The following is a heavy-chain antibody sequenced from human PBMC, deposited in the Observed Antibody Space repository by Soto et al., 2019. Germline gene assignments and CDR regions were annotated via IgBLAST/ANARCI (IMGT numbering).Heavy chain of an antibody. CDR1: TFNRYW. Sequence: TFNRYWMHWVRHAPGMGLVWVSHINTDGSNTNYADSVKGRFTISRDNAKSTLFLQMNSLRDEDTAVYYCAREFCSGGNCYTYYFDPWGQGIPVTVSS. CDR2: INTDGSNT. J-gene: IGHJ5*02. D-gene: IGHD2-15*01. CDR3: AREFCSGGNCYTYYFDP. V-gene: IGHV3-74*01.